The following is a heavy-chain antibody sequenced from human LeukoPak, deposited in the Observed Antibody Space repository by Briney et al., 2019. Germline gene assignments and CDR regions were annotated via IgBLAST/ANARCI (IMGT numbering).Heavy chain of an antibody. CDR1: GYSISSGYY. CDR3: ARVHDYSNYDYYYYMDV. V-gene: IGHV4-61*01. CDR2: IYYSGST. J-gene: IGHJ6*03. Sequence: SETLSLTCTVSGYSISSGYYWSGIRQPPRKGLEWIGYIYYSGSTNRNPSLKSRVTISVDTSKNQFSLKLSSVTAADTAVYYCARVHDYSNYDYYYYMDVWGKGTTVTISS. D-gene: IGHD4-11*01.